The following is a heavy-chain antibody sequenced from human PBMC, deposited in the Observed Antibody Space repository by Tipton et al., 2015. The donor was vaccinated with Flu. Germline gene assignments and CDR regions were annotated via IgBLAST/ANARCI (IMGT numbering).Heavy chain of an antibody. CDR1: GYSFINYW. D-gene: IGHD5-24*01. CDR2: IYPGDPDT. Sequence: QSGPEVKKPGESLKISCKASGYSFINYWIGWVRQVPGKGLEWVGIIYPGDPDTRYSPSFQGQVTISADKSISTAYLQWSSLKASDTAIYYCVRARWLQSIGDDWGQGALVTVSS. V-gene: IGHV5-51*03. J-gene: IGHJ4*02. CDR3: VRARWLQSIGDD.